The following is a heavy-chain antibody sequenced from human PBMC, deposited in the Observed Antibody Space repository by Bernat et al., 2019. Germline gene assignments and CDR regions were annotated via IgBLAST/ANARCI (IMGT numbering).Heavy chain of an antibody. Sequence: QVQLVQSGAEVKKPGSSVKVSCKASGGTFSSYAISWVRQAPGQGLEWMGGIIPIFGTANYAQKFQGRVTINADESTSTAYMELSSLRSEDTAVYYCARGAGAAVAGTEEDAFDIWGQGTMVTVSS. D-gene: IGHD6-19*01. CDR3: ARGAGAAVAGTEEDAFDI. J-gene: IGHJ3*02. CDR1: GGTFSSYA. V-gene: IGHV1-69*01. CDR2: IIPIFGTA.